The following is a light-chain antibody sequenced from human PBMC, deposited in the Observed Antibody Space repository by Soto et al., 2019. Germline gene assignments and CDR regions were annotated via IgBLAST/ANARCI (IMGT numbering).Light chain of an antibody. J-gene: IGKJ4*01. V-gene: IGKV1-8*01. CDR2: AAS. Sequence: AIRMTQSPSSFSASTGDRVTNTCRASQGNSSYLAWYQQKPGKAPKLLNYAASTLQSGVPSRFSGIGSGTDFTFTISCLQSEDFATYYCQQYYSYPLTFGGGTKVDIK. CDR1: QGNSSY. CDR3: QQYYSYPLT.